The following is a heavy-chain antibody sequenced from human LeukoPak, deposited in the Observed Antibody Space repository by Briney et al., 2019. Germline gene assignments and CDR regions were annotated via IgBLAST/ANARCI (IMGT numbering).Heavy chain of an antibody. D-gene: IGHD3-10*01. CDR1: GGSISSYY. CDR3: ARGDRSSVRFDP. Sequence: PSETLSLTCTVSGGSISSYYWSWIRQPPGKGLEWIGYIYYSGSTNYNPSLKSRVTISVDTSKNQFSLKLSSVTAADTAVYYCARGDRSSVRFDPWGQGTLVTVYS. CDR2: IYYSGST. V-gene: IGHV4-59*08. J-gene: IGHJ5*02.